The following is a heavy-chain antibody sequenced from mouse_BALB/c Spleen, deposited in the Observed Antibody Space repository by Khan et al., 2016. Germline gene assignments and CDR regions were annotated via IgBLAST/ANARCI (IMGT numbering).Heavy chain of an antibody. V-gene: IGHV1-87*01. CDR1: GYTFTSYW. CDR2: IYPGDGDT. J-gene: IGHJ4*01. Sequence: QVQLQQSGAELARPGASVKLSCKASGYTFTSYWMQWVKQRPGQGLEWIGAIYPGDGDTRYTQKFKGKATLTADKSSNTAYMQLSSLASEDSAVDDCATGGSTMDYWGQGTSGTVSS. CDR3: ATGGSTMDY.